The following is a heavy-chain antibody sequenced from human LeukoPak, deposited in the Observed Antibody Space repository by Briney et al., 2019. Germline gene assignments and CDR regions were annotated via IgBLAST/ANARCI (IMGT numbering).Heavy chain of an antibody. Sequence: ASVKVSCKASGGTFSSYAISWVRQAPGQGLEWMGRIIPILGIANYAQRFQGRVTITADKSTSTAYMELSSLRSEDTAVYYCARSGIFGVVHHYYYYYMDVWGKGTTVTVSS. CDR2: IIPILGIA. D-gene: IGHD3-3*01. CDR1: GGTFSSYA. J-gene: IGHJ6*03. CDR3: ARSGIFGVVHHYYYYYMDV. V-gene: IGHV1-69*04.